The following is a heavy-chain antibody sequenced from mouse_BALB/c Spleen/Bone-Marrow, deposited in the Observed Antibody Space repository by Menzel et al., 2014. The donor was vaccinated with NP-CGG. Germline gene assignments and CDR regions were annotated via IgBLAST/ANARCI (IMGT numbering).Heavy chain of an antibody. CDR3: ASPYGNYDAMDY. CDR1: GYTFTSYW. V-gene: IGHV1-7*01. CDR2: INPSTGYT. J-gene: IGHJ4*01. D-gene: IGHD2-1*01. Sequence: AQLQQSGAELAKPGASVKMSCKASGYTFTSYWMHWVKQRPGQGLEWIGYINPSTGYTEYNQKFKDKATLTADKSSSTAYMQLSSLTSEDSAVYYCASPYGNYDAMDYWGQGTSVTVSS.